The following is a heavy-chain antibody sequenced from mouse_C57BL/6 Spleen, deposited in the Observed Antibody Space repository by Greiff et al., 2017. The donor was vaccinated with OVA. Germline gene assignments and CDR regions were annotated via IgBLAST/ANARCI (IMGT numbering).Heavy chain of an antibody. CDR2: IYPRSGNT. J-gene: IGHJ4*01. V-gene: IGHV1-81*01. D-gene: IGHD1-1*01. CDR1: GYTFTSYG. Sequence: QVQLKESGAELARPGASVKLSCKASGYTFTSYGISWVKQRTGQGLEWIGEIYPRSGNTYYNEKFKGKATLTADKSSSTAYMELRSLTSEDSAVYFCASRFTTEGAMDYWGQGTSVTVSS. CDR3: ASRFTTEGAMDY.